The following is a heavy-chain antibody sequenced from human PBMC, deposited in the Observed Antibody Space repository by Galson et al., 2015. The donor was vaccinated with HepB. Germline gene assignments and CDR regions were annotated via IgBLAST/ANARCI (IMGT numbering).Heavy chain of an antibody. J-gene: IGHJ6*03. D-gene: IGHD3-3*01. V-gene: IGHV3-33*01. CDR2: IWYDGSNK. Sequence: SLRLSCAASGFTFSSFVMHWVRQAPGKGLDWVAVIWYDGSNKYYADSVRGRFTISRDNSKNTLYLQMNSLRAEDTAVYYCARDQGSDFWSGTKGYYMDVWGEGTTVTVSS. CDR3: ARDQGSDFWSGTKGYYMDV. CDR1: GFTFSSFV.